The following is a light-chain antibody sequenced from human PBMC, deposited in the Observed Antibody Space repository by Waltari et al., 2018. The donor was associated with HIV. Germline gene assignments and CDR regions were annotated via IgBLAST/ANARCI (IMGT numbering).Light chain of an antibody. Sequence: DIQMTQSPSSLSASIGDTVTITCRASQDITNSLAWFQQRPGEVPKLLVHAAPTLKSGVPSRFSGSGSGTYFTLTISSLQPEDVATYYCQKYDSAPWAFGQGTKVEIK. CDR3: QKYDSAPWA. J-gene: IGKJ1*01. CDR2: AAP. V-gene: IGKV1-27*01. CDR1: QDITNS.